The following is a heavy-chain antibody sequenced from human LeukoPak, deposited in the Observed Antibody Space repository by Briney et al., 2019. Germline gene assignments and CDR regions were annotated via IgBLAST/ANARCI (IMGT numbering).Heavy chain of an antibody. D-gene: IGHD2-21*02. CDR3: AKDIVGGGDDY. V-gene: IGHV3-11*06. CDR2: ISGSSNDI. CDR1: GFTFSDSY. J-gene: IGHJ4*02. Sequence: PGGSLRLSCAASGFTFSDSYMSWIRQAPAKGLEWVSYISGSSNDINYADSVKGRFTVSRDNTKNSLFLQMNRLRVEDTAVYYCAKDIVGGGDDYWGQGTLVIVSS.